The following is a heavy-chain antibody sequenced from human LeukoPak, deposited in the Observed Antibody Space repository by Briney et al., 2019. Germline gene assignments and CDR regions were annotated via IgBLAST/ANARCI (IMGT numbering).Heavy chain of an antibody. J-gene: IGHJ4*02. CDR1: GFNFSIYG. CDR2: VRYDQSAT. Sequence: PGGSLRLSCAASGFNFSIYGMHWVRQAPGKGLEWVTFVRYDQSATVYADSVQGRFAISRDNSKNTVYLQMNSLRVEDTALYFCVKDQGECPGSRCYLRFLEYWGQGTRVIVSS. CDR3: VKDQGECPGSRCYLRFLEY. V-gene: IGHV3-30*02. D-gene: IGHD3-3*01.